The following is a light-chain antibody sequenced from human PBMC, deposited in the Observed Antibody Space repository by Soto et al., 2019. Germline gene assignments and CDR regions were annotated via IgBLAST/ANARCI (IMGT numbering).Light chain of an antibody. CDR2: AAS. CDR1: QSVSNN. V-gene: IGKV3-15*01. J-gene: IGKJ5*01. Sequence: EIVLTQSPGTLSLSPGERATLSCRASQSVSNNLAWYQQKPGQAPRLLIYAASTRATGIPARFSGSGSGTEFTLTISSLQSEDFVVYYCQQYNNWPPITFGQGTRLEIK. CDR3: QQYNNWPPIT.